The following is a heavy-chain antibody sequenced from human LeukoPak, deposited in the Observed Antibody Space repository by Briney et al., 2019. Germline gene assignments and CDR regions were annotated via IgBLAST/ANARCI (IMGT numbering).Heavy chain of an antibody. CDR2: IYYRGSP. Sequence: TSETLSLACTVSGGSISSNSYYWGWIRQPPGKGLEWIASIYYRGSPYYNPSLRSRVTISVDTSKNQFSLKLNSVTAADTAVYYCARRVIAAAGDDYWGQGTLVTVSS. V-gene: IGHV4-39*07. J-gene: IGHJ4*02. D-gene: IGHD6-13*01. CDR1: GGSISSNSYY. CDR3: ARRVIAAAGDDY.